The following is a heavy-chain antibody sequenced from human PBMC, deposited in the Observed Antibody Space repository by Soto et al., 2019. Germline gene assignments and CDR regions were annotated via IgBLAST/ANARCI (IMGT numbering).Heavy chain of an antibody. V-gene: IGHV4-39*07. CDR1: GGSISSSSYY. J-gene: IGHJ4*02. D-gene: IGHD2-2*01. Sequence: SETLSLTCTVSGGSISSSSYYWGWIRQPPGKGLEWIGSIYYSGSTYYNPSLKSRVTISVDTSKNHFSLKLSSVTPADTAVYYCARARFCTSTSCYHYFDFWGQGTLVTVS. CDR2: IYYSGST. CDR3: ARARFCTSTSCYHYFDF.